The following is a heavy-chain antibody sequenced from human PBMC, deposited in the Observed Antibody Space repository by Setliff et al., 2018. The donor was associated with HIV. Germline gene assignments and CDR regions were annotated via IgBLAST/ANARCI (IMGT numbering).Heavy chain of an antibody. J-gene: IGHJ6*03. D-gene: IGHD3-10*01. V-gene: IGHV4-34*04. CDR2: ISPSGGA. Sequence: SETLSLTCASFGGPLSDYFWTWLRQPPGKGLEWIGHISPSGGADHSPSLKTRAAISLVTSRSQIVLRLSSVAAADTATYYCARGVTLGRGVIAESPLYVMDVWGEGTPVTVSS. CDR1: GGPLSDYF. CDR3: ARGVTLGRGVIAESPLYVMDV.